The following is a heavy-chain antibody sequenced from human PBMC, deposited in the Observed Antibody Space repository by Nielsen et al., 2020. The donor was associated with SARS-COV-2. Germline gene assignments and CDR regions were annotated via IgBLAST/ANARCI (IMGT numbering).Heavy chain of an antibody. J-gene: IGHJ4*02. CDR3: ARIFGVAGNGY. CDR2: IYYSGST. D-gene: IGHD6-19*01. V-gene: IGHV4-61*01. Sequence: SETLSLTCTVSGYSISSGYYWGWIRQPPGKGLEWIGYIYYSGSTNYNPSLKSRVTISVDTSKNQFSLKLSSVTAADTAVYYCARIFGVAGNGYWGQGTLVTVSS. CDR1: GYSISSGYY.